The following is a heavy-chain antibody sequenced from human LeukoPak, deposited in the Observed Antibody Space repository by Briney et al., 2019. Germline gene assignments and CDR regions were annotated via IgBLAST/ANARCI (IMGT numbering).Heavy chain of an antibody. Sequence: SVKVSCKASGGTFSSYAISWVRQAPGQGLEWMGGIIPIFGTANYAQKFQGRVTITADKSTSTAYMELSSLRSEDTAVYHCARGSWGHTIFGVVDNWFDPWGQGTLVTVSS. CDR2: IIPIFGTA. CDR3: ARGSWGHTIFGVVDNWFDP. D-gene: IGHD3-3*01. CDR1: GGTFSSYA. J-gene: IGHJ5*02. V-gene: IGHV1-69*06.